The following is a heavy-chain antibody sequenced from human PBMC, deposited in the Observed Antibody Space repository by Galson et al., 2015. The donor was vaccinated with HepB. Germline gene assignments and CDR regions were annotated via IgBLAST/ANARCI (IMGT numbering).Heavy chain of an antibody. D-gene: IGHD3-10*01. CDR1: GFTFAW. J-gene: IGHJ4*02. CDR3: VIDLSTTVIINSNFHS. CDR2: IKSINDGGTT. Sequence: SLRLSCAASGFTFAWMSWVRQAPGQGLEWVGRIKSINDGGTTDYAPPVKGRFTISRDDSKNTLYLQMNSLKTEDTAVYYSVIDLSTTVIINSNFHSWGQGTLVTVSS. V-gene: IGHV3-15*01.